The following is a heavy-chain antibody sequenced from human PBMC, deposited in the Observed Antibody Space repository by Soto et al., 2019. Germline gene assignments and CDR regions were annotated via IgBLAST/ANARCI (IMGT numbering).Heavy chain of an antibody. CDR3: ARDRPLTYVWWSYRYARDDAFDI. J-gene: IGHJ3*02. D-gene: IGHD3-16*02. Sequence: QVRLVQSGAEVKKPGASVKVSCKASGYTFTSYGISWVRQAPGQGLEWMGWLSAYTGNTNYAQKLQGRVTMTTDTATSTAYMQLRSQESDDTAVYYWARDRPLTYVWWSYRYARDDAFDIWGQGTMVTVSS. CDR1: GYTFTSYG. CDR2: LSAYTGNT. V-gene: IGHV1-18*01.